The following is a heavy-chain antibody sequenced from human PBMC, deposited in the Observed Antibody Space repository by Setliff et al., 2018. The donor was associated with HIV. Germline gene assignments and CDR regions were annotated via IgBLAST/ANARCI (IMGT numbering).Heavy chain of an antibody. CDR3: ATEFPLISPYYYDSSGYYY. CDR1: GYTLSELS. CDR2: FDPEDGET. V-gene: IGHV1-24*01. D-gene: IGHD3-22*01. Sequence: GASVKVSCKVSGYTLSELSMHWVRQAPGKGLEWMGGFDPEDGETIYAQKFQGRVTMTEDTSTDTAYMELRSLRSEDTAVYYCATEFPLISPYYYDSSGYYYWGQGTLVTVSS. J-gene: IGHJ4*02.